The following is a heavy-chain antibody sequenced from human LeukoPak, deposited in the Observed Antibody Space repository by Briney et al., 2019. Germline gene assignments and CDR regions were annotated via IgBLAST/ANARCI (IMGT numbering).Heavy chain of an antibody. CDR1: GFTFSTYA. Sequence: GRSLRLSCAASGFTFSTYAMHWVRQAPGKGREGGAVISYDGSSKYYADSVKGRFTISRDNSKTTLYLQMNSLRAEDTAVYYCARARSGYGYGDAFDIWGQGTMVTVSS. CDR2: ISYDGSSK. J-gene: IGHJ3*02. V-gene: IGHV3-30*04. CDR3: ARARSGYGYGDAFDI. D-gene: IGHD5-18*01.